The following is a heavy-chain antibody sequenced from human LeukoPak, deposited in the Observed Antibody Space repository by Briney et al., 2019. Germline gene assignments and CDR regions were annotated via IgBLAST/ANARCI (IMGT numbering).Heavy chain of an antibody. CDR3: ASDLPENAAQVDY. J-gene: IGHJ4*02. CDR1: VYPFTIAC. D-gene: IGHD2-15*01. CDR2: IRSKSGGGTT. V-gene: IGHV3-15*01. Sequence: GGSLSLFCAVCVYPFTIACMIWVRQAPGKGLELVGRIRSKSGGGTTDYAAPVKGRFTISRDDSTNTLYLQMTSLKTDDTALYYCASDLPENAAQVDYWGQGTLVTVSS.